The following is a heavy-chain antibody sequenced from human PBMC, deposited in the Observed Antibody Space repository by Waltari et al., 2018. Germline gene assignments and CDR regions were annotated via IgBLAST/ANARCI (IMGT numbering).Heavy chain of an antibody. CDR2: ISSTSSHI. D-gene: IGHD3-22*01. CDR1: GFTCSRHT. V-gene: IGHV3-48*01. CDR3: ARHRYSLDSSGYIIDY. J-gene: IGHJ4*02. Sequence: EVKLVESGGKLDQPGGSLRLSCAVSGFTCSRHTLHWVRQAPGKGLEWVASISSTSSHIYYSGPVRGRFSISRDNAKNSVFLQMNSLRAEDTAVYYCARHRYSLDSSGYIIDYWGQGTLVTVSS.